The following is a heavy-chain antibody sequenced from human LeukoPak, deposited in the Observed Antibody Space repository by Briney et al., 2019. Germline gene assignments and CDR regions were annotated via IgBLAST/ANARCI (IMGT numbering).Heavy chain of an antibody. J-gene: IGHJ6*02. CDR2: ISYDGSNK. CDR3: ARDYYGSGSLSHYGMDV. D-gene: IGHD3-10*01. V-gene: IGHV3-30*04. CDR1: GFTFSSYA. Sequence: PGRSLRLSCAASGFTFSSYAMHWFRQAPGKGLEWVAVISYDGSNKYYTDSVKGRFTISRDNSKNTLYLQMNSLRAEDTAVYYCARDYYGSGSLSHYGMDVWGQRTTVTVSS.